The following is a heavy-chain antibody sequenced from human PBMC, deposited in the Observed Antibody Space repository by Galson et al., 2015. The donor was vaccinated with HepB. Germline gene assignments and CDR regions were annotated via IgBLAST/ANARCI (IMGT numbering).Heavy chain of an antibody. CDR3: ARDRRGYSGTGGTFDY. CDR1: GFTFSSYS. Sequence: SLRLSCAASGFTFSSYSMNWVRQAPGKGLEWVSSISSSSSYIYYADSVKGRFTISRDNAKNSLYLQMNSLRAEDTAVYYCARDRRGYSGTGGTFDYWGQGTLVTVSS. V-gene: IGHV3-21*01. D-gene: IGHD1-26*01. J-gene: IGHJ4*02. CDR2: ISSSSSYI.